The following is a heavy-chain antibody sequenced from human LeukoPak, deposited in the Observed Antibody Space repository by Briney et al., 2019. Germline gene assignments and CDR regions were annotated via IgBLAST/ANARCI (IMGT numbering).Heavy chain of an antibody. D-gene: IGHD1-26*01. J-gene: IGHJ5*02. CDR1: GGSISSYY. CDR3: ARRLVGATTWFDP. CDR2: IYYSGST. V-gene: IGHV4-59*08. Sequence: SETLSLTCIVSGGSISSYYWSWIRQPPGKGLEWIGYIYYSGSTNYNPSLKSRVTISVDTSKNQFSLKLSPVTAADTAVYYCARRLVGATTWFDPWGQGTLVTVSS.